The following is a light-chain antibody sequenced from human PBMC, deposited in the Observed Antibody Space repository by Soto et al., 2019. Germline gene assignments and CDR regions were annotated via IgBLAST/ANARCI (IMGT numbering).Light chain of an antibody. V-gene: IGKV3-20*01. J-gene: IGKJ1*01. CDR2: GAS. CDR1: QSVSSSY. CDR3: QQYGHSPRT. Sequence: EIVLTQSPGTLSLSTGERATLSCRASQSVSSSYLVWYQQKPGQAPRLLIYGASSRATGIPDRFSGSGSGTDFTLTISRLEPEDFAVYYCQQYGHSPRTFGQGTKVDIK.